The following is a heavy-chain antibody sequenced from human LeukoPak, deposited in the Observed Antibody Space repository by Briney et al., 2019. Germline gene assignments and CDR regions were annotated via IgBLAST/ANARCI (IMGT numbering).Heavy chain of an antibody. CDR3: TTVPYYDSSGYYYNY. Sequence: GGSLRLSCAASGFTCSNAWMSWVRQAPGKGLEWVGRIKSKTDGGTTDYAAPVKGRFTISRDDSKNTLYLQMNSLKTEDTAVYYCTTVPYYDSSGYYYNYWGQGTLVTVSS. J-gene: IGHJ4*02. D-gene: IGHD3-22*01. CDR1: GFTCSNAW. CDR2: IKSKTDGGTT. V-gene: IGHV3-15*01.